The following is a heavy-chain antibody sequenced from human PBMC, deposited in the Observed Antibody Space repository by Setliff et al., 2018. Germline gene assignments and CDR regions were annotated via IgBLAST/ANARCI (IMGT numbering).Heavy chain of an antibody. V-gene: IGHV4-34*01. Sequence: PSETLSLTCAVYGGSFSTYYWIWIRQPPGKGLEWIGEINHSGSTNYNPSLKSRVTISVDTSKNQFSLKLSSVTAADTAVYYCAKERRIYSYAIDYWGQGTLVTVSS. D-gene: IGHD5-18*01. J-gene: IGHJ4*02. CDR3: AKERRIYSYAIDY. CDR1: GGSFSTYY. CDR2: INHSGST.